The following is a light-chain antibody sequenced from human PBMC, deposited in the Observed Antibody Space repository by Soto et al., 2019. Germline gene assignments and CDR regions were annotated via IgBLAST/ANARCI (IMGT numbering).Light chain of an antibody. V-gene: IGLV2-8*01. Sequence: QSALTQPPSATGSPGQSVTISCTGTSSDVGGYNYVSWYQQHPGKAPKLMIYEVTKRPSGVPDRFSASKSGNTASLTVSGLQAADEADYYCSSYAGSNMLFGGGTKLTVL. CDR2: EVT. CDR1: SSDVGGYNY. J-gene: IGLJ2*01. CDR3: SSYAGSNML.